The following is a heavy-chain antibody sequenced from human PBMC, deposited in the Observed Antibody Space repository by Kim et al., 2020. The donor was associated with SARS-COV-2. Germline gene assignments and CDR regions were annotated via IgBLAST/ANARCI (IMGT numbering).Heavy chain of an antibody. V-gene: IGHV1-18*04. Sequence: ASVKVSCKASGYSFTDYGISWVRQAPGQVLEWMGWISVYNGDIKYAQKFQGRVTVTTETSTSTAYMELRSLRSDDTAVYYCARDASKYCSRTSCYSGYYYYGMDVWGQGTTVTVSS. CDR2: ISVYNGDI. CDR1: GYSFTDYG. J-gene: IGHJ6*02. CDR3: ARDASKYCSRTSCYSGYYYYGMDV. D-gene: IGHD2-2*02.